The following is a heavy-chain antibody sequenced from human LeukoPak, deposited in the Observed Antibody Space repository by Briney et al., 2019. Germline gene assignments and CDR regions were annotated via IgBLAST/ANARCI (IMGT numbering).Heavy chain of an antibody. CDR3: ARDFKLELRFRWFDP. D-gene: IGHD1-7*01. V-gene: IGHV4-39*07. J-gene: IGHJ5*02. CDR1: GGSISSSSDY. CDR2: IYYSGST. Sequence: SETLSLTCTVSGGSISSSSDYWDWIRQPPGKGLEWIGSIYYSGSTYYNPSLKSRVTISVDTSKNQFSLKLSSVSAADTAVYYCARDFKLELRFRWFDPWGQGTLVTVSS.